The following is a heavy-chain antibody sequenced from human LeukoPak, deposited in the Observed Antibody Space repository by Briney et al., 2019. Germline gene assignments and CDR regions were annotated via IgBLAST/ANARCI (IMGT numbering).Heavy chain of an antibody. CDR2: IYYSGST. J-gene: IGHJ4*02. CDR3: ARDQSYCGSGSFLY. Sequence: SETLSLTCTVSGDSISSYYWSWIRQPPGKGLEWVGYIYYSGSTNYNPSLKSRVTISVDTSKNQFSLKLSSVTAADTAVYYCARDQSYCGSGSFLYWGQGTLVTVSS. V-gene: IGHV4-59*01. CDR1: GDSISSYY. D-gene: IGHD3-10*01.